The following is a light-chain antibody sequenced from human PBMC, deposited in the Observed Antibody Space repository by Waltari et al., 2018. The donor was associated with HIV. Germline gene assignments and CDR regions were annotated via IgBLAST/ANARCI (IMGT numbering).Light chain of an antibody. CDR2: DAS. CDR3: QQYDDLEYT. CDR1: QDIKHY. V-gene: IGKV1-33*01. Sequence: DIQMTQSPLSLSASVGDRVTITCQASQDIKHYLNWYQQKPGKAPNLLIYDASNLETGVPSRFSGIGSGTHFTLTVSSLRPEDTATYYCQQYDDLEYTFGQGTRLEMK. J-gene: IGKJ2*01.